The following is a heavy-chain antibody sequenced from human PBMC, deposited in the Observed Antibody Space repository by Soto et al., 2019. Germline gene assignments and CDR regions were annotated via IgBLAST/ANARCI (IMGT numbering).Heavy chain of an antibody. J-gene: IGHJ6*02. Sequence: GASVKVSCKASGYTFTGYYMHWVRQAPGQGLEWMGWINPNSGGTNYAQKFQGRVTMTRDTSISTAYMELSRLRSDDTAVYYCARVYDYALGYYYYGMDVWGQGTTVTVS. CDR1: GYTFTGYY. D-gene: IGHD3-16*01. CDR3: ARVYDYALGYYYYGMDV. CDR2: INPNSGGT. V-gene: IGHV1-2*02.